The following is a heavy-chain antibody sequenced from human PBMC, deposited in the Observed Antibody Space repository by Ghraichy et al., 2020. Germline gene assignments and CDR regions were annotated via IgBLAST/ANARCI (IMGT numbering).Heavy chain of an antibody. CDR1: GATIGSGYY. CDR2: IFHSGRT. D-gene: IGHD3-16*01. CDR3: ARIPFGYQGMDV. Sequence: SETLSLTCAVSGATIGSGYYWTWVRQSPGSGLEWIGEIFHSGRTNYNPSLKSQFTMSVDKSKNQLSLDVSSVTAADTAVYYCARIPFGYQGMDVWGQGTTVTVSS. J-gene: IGHJ6*01. V-gene: IGHV4-4*02.